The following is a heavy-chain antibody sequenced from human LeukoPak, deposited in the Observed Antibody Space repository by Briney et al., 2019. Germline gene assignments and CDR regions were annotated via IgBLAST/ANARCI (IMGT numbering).Heavy chain of an antibody. CDR1: GFTFSSYA. D-gene: IGHD4-17*01. V-gene: IGHV3-30-3*01. J-gene: IGHJ4*02. CDR3: AREAYGDYVHDY. CDR2: ISYDGSNK. Sequence: GGSLRLSCAASGFTFSSYAMHWVRQAPGKGLEWVAVISYDGSNKYYADSVKGRFTISRDNSKRTLYLQMNSLRPEDTAVYYCAREAYGDYVHDYWGQGTLVTVSS.